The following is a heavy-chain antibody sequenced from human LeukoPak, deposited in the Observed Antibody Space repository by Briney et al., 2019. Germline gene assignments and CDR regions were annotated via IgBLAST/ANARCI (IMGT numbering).Heavy chain of an antibody. J-gene: IGHJ6*02. D-gene: IGHD2-8*01. CDR1: SGSISSYY. CDR2: IYYSVST. CDR3: AKHLYCSRGICHTDFYYYGPDV. Sequence: SETLSLTCTVSSGSISSYYRSWVRQPPGKGLGGIGYIYYSVSTNYNPSLKSRVTISVDTSTNQFSLKLSSLTAADTAVYYCAKHLYCSRGICHTDFYYYGPDVWGQGTTVTVSS. V-gene: IGHV4-59*08.